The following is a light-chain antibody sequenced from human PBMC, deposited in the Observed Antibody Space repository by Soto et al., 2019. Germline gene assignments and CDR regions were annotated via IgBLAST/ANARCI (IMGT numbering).Light chain of an antibody. J-gene: IGKJ1*01. CDR3: QQYNNWPRT. Sequence: EIVMTQSPATLSVSPGERATLSCRASQSVYSNLAWYQQKPGQAPRLLIHGATTRATGIPARFSGSGSGTEFTLTISSLQSEDFAVYYCQQYNNWPRTFGQGTKVDIK. CDR1: QSVYSN. V-gene: IGKV3-15*01. CDR2: GAT.